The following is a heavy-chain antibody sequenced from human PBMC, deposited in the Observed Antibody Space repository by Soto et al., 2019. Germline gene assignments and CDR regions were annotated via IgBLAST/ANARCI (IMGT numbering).Heavy chain of an antibody. CDR2: IYYSETT. V-gene: IGHV4-30-4*01. CDR3: ARQRRGGYWFDP. Sequence: SETLSLTCAVSGVSVTNGDYYWSWMRQSPEKGLEWIGNIYYSETTNYNPSLNSRLSISVDTSRNQFSLQLTSVTAADTAIYYCARQRRGGYWFDPWGLGTLVTVS. J-gene: IGHJ5*02. CDR1: GVSVTNGDYY.